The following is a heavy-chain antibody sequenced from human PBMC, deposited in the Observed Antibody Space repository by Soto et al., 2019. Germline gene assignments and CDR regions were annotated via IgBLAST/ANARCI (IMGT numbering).Heavy chain of an antibody. CDR3: ARVLYYDSSGAPGY. Sequence: GGSMRISCAACGFTLSSYEMNWFRQAPGKGLEWVSYISSSGSTIYYADSVKGRFTISRDNAKNSLYLQMNSLRAEDTAVYYCARVLYYDSSGAPGYWGQGTLVTVSS. D-gene: IGHD3-22*01. CDR1: GFTLSSYE. CDR2: ISSSGSTI. V-gene: IGHV3-48*03. J-gene: IGHJ4*02.